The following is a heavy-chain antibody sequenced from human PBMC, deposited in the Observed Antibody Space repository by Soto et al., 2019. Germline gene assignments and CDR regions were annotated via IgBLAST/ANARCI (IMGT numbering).Heavy chain of an antibody. V-gene: IGHV4-31*03. D-gene: IGHD6-13*01. CDR1: GGSISSGGYY. Sequence: QVQLQESGPGLVKPSQTLSLTCTVSGGSISSGGYYWSWIRQHPGKVLEWIGYIYYSGSTYYNPSLKSRVTISVDTSKNQFSLKLSSVTAADTAVYYCARLRYSSSWYRSGSWFDPWGQGTLVTVSS. CDR2: IYYSGST. J-gene: IGHJ5*02. CDR3: ARLRYSSSWYRSGSWFDP.